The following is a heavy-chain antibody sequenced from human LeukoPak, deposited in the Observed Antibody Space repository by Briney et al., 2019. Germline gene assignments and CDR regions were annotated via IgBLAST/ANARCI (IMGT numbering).Heavy chain of an antibody. Sequence: GGSLRLSCAASGFTFSSYSMNWVRQAPGKGLEWVSSISSSSSYIYYADSVKGRFTISRDNAKNSLYLQMNSLRAEDTAVYYCAREGELERGAFFDYWGQGTQVTISS. V-gene: IGHV3-21*01. CDR1: GFTFSSYS. J-gene: IGHJ4*02. D-gene: IGHD6-13*01. CDR2: ISSSSSYI. CDR3: AREGELERGAFFDY.